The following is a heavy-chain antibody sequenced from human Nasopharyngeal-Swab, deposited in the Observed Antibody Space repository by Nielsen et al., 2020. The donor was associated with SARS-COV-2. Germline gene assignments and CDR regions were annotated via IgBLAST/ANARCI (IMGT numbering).Heavy chain of an antibody. D-gene: IGHD1-1*01. CDR2: ISWNSGSI. V-gene: IGHV3-9*01. J-gene: IGHJ3*02. CDR1: GFTFDDYA. Sequence: SLKISCAASGFTFDDYAMHWVRQAPGKGLEWVSGISWNSGSIGYADSVKGRFTISRGNAKNSLYLQMNSLRAEDTALYYCAKEDNLGAFDIWGQGTMVTVSS. CDR3: AKEDNLGAFDI.